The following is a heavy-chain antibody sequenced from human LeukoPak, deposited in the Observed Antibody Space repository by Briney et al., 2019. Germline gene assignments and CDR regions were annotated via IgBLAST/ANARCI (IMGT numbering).Heavy chain of an antibody. J-gene: IGHJ4*02. Sequence: SETPSLTCTVSGGSISSYYWSWIRQPAGKGLEWIGRIYTSGSTNYNPSLKSRVTMSVDTSKNQFSLKLSSVTAADTAVYYCARLLAVAGTEYYFDYWGQGTLVTVSS. CDR2: IYTSGST. CDR1: GGSISSYY. V-gene: IGHV4-4*07. D-gene: IGHD6-19*01. CDR3: ARLLAVAGTEYYFDY.